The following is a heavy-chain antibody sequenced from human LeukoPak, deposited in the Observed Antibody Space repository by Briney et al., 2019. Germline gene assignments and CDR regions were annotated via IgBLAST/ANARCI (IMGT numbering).Heavy chain of an antibody. CDR2: IDPSDSYT. J-gene: IGHJ3*02. CDR1: GYRFTSYW. D-gene: IGHD2-8*01. CDR3: ARHQLLGPCFKGVCSDAFDI. V-gene: IGHV5-10-1*01. Sequence: GESLKISCKGSGYRFTSYWISWVRQMPGKGLEWMGRIDPSDSYTNYSPSFQGHLTISADKPISTAYLQWSSLKASVTAMYYCARHQLLGPCFKGVCSDAFDIWGQGTMVTVSS.